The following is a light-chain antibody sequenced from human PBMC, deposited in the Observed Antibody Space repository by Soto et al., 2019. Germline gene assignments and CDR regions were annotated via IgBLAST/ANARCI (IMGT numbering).Light chain of an antibody. CDR2: AAS. CDR3: QQYNSYPLT. CDR1: QPISSY. Sequence: DIQLTQSPSSLSASVGDRVSVSCRASQPISSYLNWYQQKPGKAPKLLIYAASSLQSGVPSRFSGSGSGAAFTLTISSLQPDDFATYYCQQYNSYPLTFGGGTKVDIK. J-gene: IGKJ4*01. V-gene: IGKV1-16*01.